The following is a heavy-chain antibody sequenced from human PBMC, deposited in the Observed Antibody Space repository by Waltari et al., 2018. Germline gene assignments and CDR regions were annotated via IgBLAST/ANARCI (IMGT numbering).Heavy chain of an antibody. CDR2: ISSSSSYI. Sequence: EVQLVESGGGLVKPGGSLRLSCAASGFTFSSYSINWVRQAPGKGLEWVSSISSSSSYIYYADSVKGRFTISRDNAKNSLYLQMNSLRAEDTAVYYCASGQRGWFDPWGQGTLVTVSS. CDR1: GFTFSSYS. CDR3: ASGQRGWFDP. J-gene: IGHJ5*02. V-gene: IGHV3-21*01. D-gene: IGHD6-25*01.